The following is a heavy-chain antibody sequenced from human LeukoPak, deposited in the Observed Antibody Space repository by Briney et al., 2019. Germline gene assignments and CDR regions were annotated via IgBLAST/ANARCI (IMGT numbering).Heavy chain of an antibody. D-gene: IGHD5-24*01. V-gene: IGHV1-2*02. CDR1: GYRFTDYY. CDR3: ARDYGEAATITAFRTYYYFDH. CDR2: VNPNNGAT. Sequence: ASVKVSCKASGYRFTDYYMHWVRQAPGQGLEWMGWVNPNNGATNYAQKFQGRVTMTRGTSISTFYMDLPSLSSDDSAIYYCARDYGEAATITAFRTYYYFDHWGQGTLVTVSS. J-gene: IGHJ4*02.